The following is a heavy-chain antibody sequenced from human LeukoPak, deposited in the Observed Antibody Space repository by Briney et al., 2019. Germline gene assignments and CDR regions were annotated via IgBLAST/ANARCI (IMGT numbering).Heavy chain of an antibody. V-gene: IGHV3-23*01. CDR3: AKTPLMIVVVPAAFDI. J-gene: IGHJ3*02. D-gene: IGHD3-22*01. CDR2: XSGSGGST. Sequence: XGXEXXSXXSGSGGSTYYADSVKGRFTISRDNSKNTLYLQMDSLRAEDTAVYYCAKTPLMIVVVPAAFDIWGQGTMVTVSS.